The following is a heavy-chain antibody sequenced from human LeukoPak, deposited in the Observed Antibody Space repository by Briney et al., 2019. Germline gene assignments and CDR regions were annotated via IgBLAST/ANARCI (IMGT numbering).Heavy chain of an antibody. J-gene: IGHJ4*02. CDR1: GFTFSSYS. CDR2: ISGSSSYI. V-gene: IGHV3-21*01. Sequence: GGSLRLSCAASGFTFSSYSMNWVRQAPGKGLEWVSSISGSSSYIYYADSVKGRFTISRDNAKNSLYLQMNSLRAEDTAVYYCARARGFVLSPFDYWGQGTLVTVSS. D-gene: IGHD3-10*01. CDR3: ARARGFVLSPFDY.